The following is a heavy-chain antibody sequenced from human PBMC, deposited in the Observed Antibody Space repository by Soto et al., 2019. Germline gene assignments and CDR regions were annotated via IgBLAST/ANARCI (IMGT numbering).Heavy chain of an antibody. CDR2: TYYRSKWYN. Sequence: PSQTLSLTCAISGDSVSTNSATWDWIRQSPSRGLEWLGRTYYRSKWYNDYAVSVKSRITINPDTSKNQFSLQLNSVTPEDTAVYYCARDHLLSTQGNYYYYGMDVWGQGTTVTVSS. J-gene: IGHJ6*02. V-gene: IGHV6-1*01. CDR3: ARDHLLSTQGNYYYYGMDV. D-gene: IGHD3-10*01. CDR1: GDSVSTNSAT.